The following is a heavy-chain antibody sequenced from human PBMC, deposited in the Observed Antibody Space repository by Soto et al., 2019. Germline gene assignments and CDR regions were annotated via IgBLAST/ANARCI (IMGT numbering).Heavy chain of an antibody. V-gene: IGHV3-33*01. Sequence: QVQLVESGGGVVQPGRSLRLSCAASGFTFSSYGMHWVRQAPGKGLEWVAVIWYDGSNKYNADSVKGRFTISRDNSKNTLYLQMNSLRAEDTAVYYCARDLGDCSSTSCLRAGYFDYWGQGTLVTVSS. CDR1: GFTFSSYG. CDR2: IWYDGSNK. D-gene: IGHD2-2*01. J-gene: IGHJ4*02. CDR3: ARDLGDCSSTSCLRAGYFDY.